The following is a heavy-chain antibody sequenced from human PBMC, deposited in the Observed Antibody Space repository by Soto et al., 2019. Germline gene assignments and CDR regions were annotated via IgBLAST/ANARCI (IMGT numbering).Heavy chain of an antibody. CDR2: IIPILGIA. Sequence: QVQLVQSGAEVKKPGSSVKVSCKASGGTFSSYTISWVRQAPGQGLEWMGRIIPILGIANYAQKFQGRVTITADKSTSTAYMELSSLRSEDTAVYYCASLPQDIVVVVAATEFGRGQGTLVTVSS. J-gene: IGHJ4*02. CDR1: GGTFSSYT. CDR3: ASLPQDIVVVVAATEFG. D-gene: IGHD2-15*01. V-gene: IGHV1-69*02.